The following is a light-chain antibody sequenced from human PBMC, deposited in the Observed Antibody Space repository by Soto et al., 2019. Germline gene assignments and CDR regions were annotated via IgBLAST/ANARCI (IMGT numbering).Light chain of an antibody. CDR3: QQSYSTPRT. Sequence: TQSPGTLSLSPGERATLSCRASESVSSTYFAWYQQKPGKAPKLLIYAASSLQSGVPSRFSGSGSGTDFTLTISSLQPEDFATYYCQQSYSTPRTFGQGTKVEIK. CDR2: AAS. CDR1: ESVSSTY. J-gene: IGKJ1*01. V-gene: IGKV1-39*01.